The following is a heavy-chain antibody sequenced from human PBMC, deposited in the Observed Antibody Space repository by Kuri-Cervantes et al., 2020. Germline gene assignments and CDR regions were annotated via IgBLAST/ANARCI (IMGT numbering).Heavy chain of an antibody. Sequence: GESLKISCAASGFTFSSYAMSWVRQAPGKGLEWAAVISYDGSNKYYADSVKGRFTISRDNSKNTLYLQMNSLRAEDTAVYYCAREGPRHSSGWMEDFDYWGQGTLVTVSS. J-gene: IGHJ4*02. CDR3: AREGPRHSSGWMEDFDY. D-gene: IGHD6-19*01. CDR1: GFTFSSYA. V-gene: IGHV3-30-3*01. CDR2: ISYDGSNK.